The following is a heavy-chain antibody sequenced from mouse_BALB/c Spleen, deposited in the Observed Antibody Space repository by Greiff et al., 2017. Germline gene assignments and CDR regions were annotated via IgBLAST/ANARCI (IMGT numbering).Heavy chain of an antibody. Sequence: QVQLKQPGAELVMPGASVKMSCKASGYTFTDYWMHWVKQRPGQGLEWIGAIDTSDSYTSYNQKFKGKATLTVDESSSTAYMQLSSLTSEDSAVYYCARGGYDRRVYAMDYWGQGTSVTVSS. V-gene: IGHV1-69*01. CDR3: ARGGYDRRVYAMDY. CDR1: GYTFTDYW. D-gene: IGHD2-2*01. CDR2: IDTSDSYT. J-gene: IGHJ4*01.